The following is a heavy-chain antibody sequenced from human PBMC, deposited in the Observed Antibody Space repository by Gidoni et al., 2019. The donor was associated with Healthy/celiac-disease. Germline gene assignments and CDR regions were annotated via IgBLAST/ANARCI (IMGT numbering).Heavy chain of an antibody. CDR3: ANFKGGDPAQFDY. J-gene: IGHJ4*02. D-gene: IGHD2-21*02. Sequence: QVQLVESGGGVVQPGRSLILSCAASGFPFSSYGMHWVRQAPGKGLEWLAVISYDGSNKYYADSVKGRFTISRDNSKNTLYLQMNSLRAEDTAVYYCANFKGGDPAQFDYWGQGTLVTVSS. V-gene: IGHV3-30*18. CDR1: GFPFSSYG. CDR2: ISYDGSNK.